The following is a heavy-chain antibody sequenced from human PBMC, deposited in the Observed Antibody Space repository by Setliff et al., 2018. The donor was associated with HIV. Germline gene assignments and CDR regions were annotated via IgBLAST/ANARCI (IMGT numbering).Heavy chain of an antibody. CDR3: ARDPTTGVDY. D-gene: IGHD4-4*01. CDR2: ISHSGST. CDR1: GGSFSGYY. V-gene: IGHV4-34*01. Sequence: SETLSLTCAVYGGSFSGYYWSWIRQPPGKGLEWIGEISHSGSTNYNPSLKSRVTISVDTSKNQFSLKLRSVTAADTAVYYCARDPTTGVDYWGQGTLVTVSS. J-gene: IGHJ4*02.